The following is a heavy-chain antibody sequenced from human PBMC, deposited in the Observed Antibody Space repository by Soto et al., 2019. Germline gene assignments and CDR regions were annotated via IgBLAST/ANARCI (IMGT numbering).Heavy chain of an antibody. J-gene: IGHJ6*02. Sequence: QVQLQESGPGLVKPSGTLSLTCVVSGGSIHSNKWWMWGRQSPGPGLEWIGEVHHAGSTNYNPSLKRRVPLSVDKSKNQFSLKMTSVTAADTAVYYCAKFDYDLYGLDVWGQGTAVTVSS. D-gene: IGHD3-22*01. CDR1: GGSIHSNKW. CDR2: VHHAGST. V-gene: IGHV4-4*02. CDR3: AKFDYDLYGLDV.